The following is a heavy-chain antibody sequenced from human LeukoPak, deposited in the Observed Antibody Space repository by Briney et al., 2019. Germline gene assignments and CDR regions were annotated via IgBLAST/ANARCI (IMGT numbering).Heavy chain of an antibody. CDR3: ARGGQGLELRRSFDY. D-gene: IGHD1-7*01. Sequence: ASVRVSRKASGYTFTGYYMHWVRQAPGQGLEWMGWINAYNSNAHYAQNLQGRVTMTIDTSTSTAYMELRSLRSDDTAVYYCARGGQGLELRRSFDYWGQGTLVTVSS. CDR1: GYTFTGYY. J-gene: IGHJ4*02. CDR2: INAYNSNA. V-gene: IGHV1-18*04.